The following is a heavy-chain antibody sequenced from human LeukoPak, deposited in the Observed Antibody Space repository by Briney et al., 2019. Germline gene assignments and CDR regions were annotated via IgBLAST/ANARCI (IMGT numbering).Heavy chain of an antibody. V-gene: IGHV4-34*01. Sequence: PSETLSLTCAVYGGSLSGYYWSWIRQPPGKGLEWIGEINHSGSTNYNPSLKSRVTISVDTSKNQFSLKLSSVTAADTAVYYCARVGPPITMVRGVIPYNWFDPWGQGTLVTVSS. CDR2: INHSGST. J-gene: IGHJ5*02. CDR3: ARVGPPITMVRGVIPYNWFDP. D-gene: IGHD3-10*01. CDR1: GGSLSGYY.